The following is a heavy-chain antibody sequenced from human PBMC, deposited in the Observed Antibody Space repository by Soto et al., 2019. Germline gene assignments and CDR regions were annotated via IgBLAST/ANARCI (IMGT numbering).Heavy chain of an antibody. CDR2: ISGSGGST. CDR1: GFTFSSYA. Sequence: GGSLRLSCAASGFTFSSYAMSWVRQAPGKGLEWVSAISGSGGSTYYADSVKGRFTISRDNSKNTLYLRMNSLRAEDTAVYYCAKDPYYYDSSGPGDAFDIWGQGTMVTVSS. J-gene: IGHJ3*02. CDR3: AKDPYYYDSSGPGDAFDI. D-gene: IGHD3-22*01. V-gene: IGHV3-23*01.